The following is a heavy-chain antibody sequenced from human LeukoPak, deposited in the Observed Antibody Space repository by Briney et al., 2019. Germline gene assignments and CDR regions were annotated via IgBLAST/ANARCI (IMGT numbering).Heavy chain of an antibody. D-gene: IGHD3-22*01. CDR2: ISSSSYT. V-gene: IGHV3-11*05. CDR1: GCAFSDYY. Sequence: PGGSLRLSCAASGCAFSDYYMSWIRQAPGKGLEWVSYISSSSYTNYSDSVKGRFTISRDNAKNSLYLQMNSLRAEHTAVYYCARALYYYDSSGYYPAYWGQGALVTVSS. J-gene: IGHJ4*02. CDR3: ARALYYYDSSGYYPAY.